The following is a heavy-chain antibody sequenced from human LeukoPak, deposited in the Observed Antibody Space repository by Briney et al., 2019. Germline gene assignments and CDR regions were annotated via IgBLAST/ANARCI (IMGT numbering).Heavy chain of an antibody. V-gene: IGHV6-1*01. D-gene: IGHD6-19*01. J-gene: IGHJ4*02. Sequence: SQTLSLTCVVSGDSVSSKNGAWNWIRQSPSRGLEWLGRTYYRSKWYNDYAESMEGRMTISQDTSKNQYSLHLNSVTPDDTAVYYCARDFGTTGWHTFDYWGQGTLVTVTS. CDR1: GDSVSSKNGA. CDR2: TYYRSKWYN. CDR3: ARDFGTTGWHTFDY.